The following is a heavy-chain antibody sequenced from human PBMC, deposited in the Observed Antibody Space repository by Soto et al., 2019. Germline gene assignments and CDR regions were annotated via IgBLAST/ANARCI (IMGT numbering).Heavy chain of an antibody. D-gene: IGHD4-17*01. Sequence: QVQQVESGGGVVQPGRSLRLSCAASGFTFRSYAMHWVRQAPGKGLERVAVISYDGSNKYYADSVKGRFTISRDNSKNRLYLQMNSLRAKDTAVYFTIMTSVPTSPYWYSDLWGRRTLVTDSS. CDR1: GFTFRSYA. CDR3: IMTSVPTSPYWYSDL. CDR2: ISYDGSNK. J-gene: IGHJ2*01. V-gene: IGHV3-30-3*01.